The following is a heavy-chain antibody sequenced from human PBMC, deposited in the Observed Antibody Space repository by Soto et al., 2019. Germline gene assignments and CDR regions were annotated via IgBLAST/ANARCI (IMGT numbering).Heavy chain of an antibody. CDR1: GYTFSSYA. J-gene: IGHJ3*02. D-gene: IGHD3-22*01. CDR2: IIPIFGTA. Sequence: SVKVSCKASGYTFSSYAISWVRQAPGQGLEWMGGIIPIFGTANYAQKFQGRVTITADESTSTAYMELSSLRSEDTAVYYCARDHPRGYYDSSGYLDAFDIWGQGTMVTVSS. CDR3: ARDHPRGYYDSSGYLDAFDI. V-gene: IGHV1-69*13.